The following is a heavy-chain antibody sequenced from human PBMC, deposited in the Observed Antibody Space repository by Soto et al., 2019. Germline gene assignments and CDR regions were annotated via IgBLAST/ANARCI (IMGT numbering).Heavy chain of an antibody. D-gene: IGHD6-19*01. J-gene: IGHJ5*02. CDR3: AKDLWGAVAGNDIGSDWFDP. V-gene: IGHV3-23*01. CDR1: GFTFSSYA. Sequence: GGSLRLSCAASGFTFSSYAMSGVRQAPGKGLEWVSAISGSGGSTYYADSVKGRFTISRDNSKNTLYLQMNSLRAEDTAVYYCAKDLWGAVAGNDIGSDWFDPWGQGTLVTVSS. CDR2: ISGSGGST.